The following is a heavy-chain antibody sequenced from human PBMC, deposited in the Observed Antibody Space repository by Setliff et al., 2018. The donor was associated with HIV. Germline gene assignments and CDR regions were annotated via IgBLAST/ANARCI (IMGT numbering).Heavy chain of an antibody. J-gene: IGHJ1*01. CDR3: TTDLKGYCSGGSCYEYFQH. Sequence: GGSLRLSCAASGFTFSNAWLSWVRQAPGKGLEWVGRIKSKTDGGTTDYAAPVKGRFTISRDDSKNTLYLQMNSLKTEDTAVYYCTTDLKGYCSGGSCYEYFQHWGQGTLVTVSS. D-gene: IGHD2-15*01. CDR2: IKSKTDGGTT. V-gene: IGHV3-15*01. CDR1: GFTFSNAW.